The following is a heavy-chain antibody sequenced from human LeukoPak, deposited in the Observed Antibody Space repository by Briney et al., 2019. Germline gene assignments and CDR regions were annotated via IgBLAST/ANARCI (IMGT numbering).Heavy chain of an antibody. CDR1: GGSFSGYY. CDR2: INHSGST. Sequence: SPSETLSLTCAVYGGSFSGYYWSWIRQPPGKGLEWIGEINHSGSTNYNPSLKSRVTISVDTSKNQFSLKLSSVTAADTAVCYCARGQYYGSGSYYRNWGQGTLVTVSS. J-gene: IGHJ4*02. D-gene: IGHD3-10*01. V-gene: IGHV4-34*01. CDR3: ARGQYYGSGSYYRN.